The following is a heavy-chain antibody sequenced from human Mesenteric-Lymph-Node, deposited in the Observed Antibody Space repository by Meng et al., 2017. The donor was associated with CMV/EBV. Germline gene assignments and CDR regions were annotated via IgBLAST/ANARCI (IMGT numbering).Heavy chain of an antibody. CDR1: GFTFSNYN. Sequence: GGSLRLSCATSGFTFSNYNMNWVRQAPGKGLEWVASISSSDDYKKYSDSVRGRFTIYRDDAKNSLYLQMNSLRGEDTAVYYCARDLRNFQLWGGLPHPRPIDYWGQGTLVTVSS. CDR3: ARDLRNFQLWGGLPHPRPIDY. D-gene: IGHD2-21*01. J-gene: IGHJ4*02. V-gene: IGHV3-21*01. CDR2: ISSSDDYK.